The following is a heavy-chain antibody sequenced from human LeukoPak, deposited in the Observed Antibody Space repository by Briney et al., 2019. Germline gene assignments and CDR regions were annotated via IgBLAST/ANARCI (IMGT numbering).Heavy chain of an antibody. Sequence: GGSLRLSCTASGFTFRDYWMHWVRQAPGKGLVWVSHIDIDGSGTTYADSVKGRFTISRDNAKNTLYLQMNSLRDEDTAVYYCARGVYSASHGPPWGQGTLVTVSS. V-gene: IGHV3-74*01. D-gene: IGHD1-26*01. CDR1: GFTFRDYW. CDR2: IDIDGSGT. J-gene: IGHJ5*02. CDR3: ARGVYSASHGPP.